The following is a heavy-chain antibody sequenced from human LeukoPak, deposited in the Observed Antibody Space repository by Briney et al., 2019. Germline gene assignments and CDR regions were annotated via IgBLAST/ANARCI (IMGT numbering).Heavy chain of an antibody. Sequence: GGSLRLSCAASRFTISNTWMTWGRQAPGKGLEWVATIKADGTDKYYVESVKGRFTISRDDAENTLFPHMNSLRIEDTAVYYCTNLGHSDWGQGTLVTVSS. CDR1: RFTISNTW. D-gene: IGHD5-18*01. CDR3: TNLGHSD. J-gene: IGHJ4*02. CDR2: IKADGTDK. V-gene: IGHV3-7*01.